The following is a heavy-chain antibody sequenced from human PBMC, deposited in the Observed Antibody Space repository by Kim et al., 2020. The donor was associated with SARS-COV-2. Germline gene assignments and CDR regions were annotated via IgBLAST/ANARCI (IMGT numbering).Heavy chain of an antibody. J-gene: IGHJ6*02. CDR1: GGSISSYY. CDR3: ARSRGVVPGDSHGMDV. V-gene: IGHV4-59*13. D-gene: IGHD2-2*01. CDR2: FYNIGST. Sequence: ETLSLTCSVSGGSISSYYWSWIRQPPGKELEWIGYFYNIGSTNYNPSLKSRVTISVDTSESQLSLKLSSVTAADTAVYYCARSRGVVPGDSHGMDVWGQGTTVTVSS.